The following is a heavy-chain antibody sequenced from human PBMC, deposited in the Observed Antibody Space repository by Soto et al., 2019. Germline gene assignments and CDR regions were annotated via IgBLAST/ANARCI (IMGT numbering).Heavy chain of an antibody. Sequence: EVQLVQSGAEVKKPGESLKISCKGSGYSFTSYWIGWVRQMPGKGLEWMGIIYPGDSDTRYSPSFQGQVTSSADKSISTAYRQWSSLKASDTAMYYCARTSAAGKYYYGMDVWGQGTTVTVSS. J-gene: IGHJ6*02. CDR3: ARTSAAGKYYYGMDV. D-gene: IGHD6-13*01. CDR1: GYSFTSYW. V-gene: IGHV5-51*01. CDR2: IYPGDSDT.